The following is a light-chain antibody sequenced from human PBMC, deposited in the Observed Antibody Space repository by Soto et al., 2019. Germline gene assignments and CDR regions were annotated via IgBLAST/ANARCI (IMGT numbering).Light chain of an antibody. Sequence: QSALNQPASVSGSPGQSITISCTGTSSDVGGYNYVSWYQHHPGKAPTLMISDVSNRPSGVSTRFSGSKSGNTASLTIYGLQAEDEPDYYCSSYTSSSTHVFGSGTKLTVL. J-gene: IGLJ1*01. V-gene: IGLV2-14*03. CDR1: SSDVGGYNY. CDR2: DVS. CDR3: SSYTSSSTHV.